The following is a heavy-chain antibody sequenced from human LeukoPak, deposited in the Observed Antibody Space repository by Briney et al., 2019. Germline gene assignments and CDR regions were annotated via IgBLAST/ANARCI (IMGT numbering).Heavy chain of an antibody. CDR1: GYSISSGYY. D-gene: IGHD6-19*01. Sequence: PSETLSLTCTVSGYSISSGYYWGWIRQPPGKGLEWIGSIYHSGSTYYNPSLKSRVTISVDTSKNQFSLKLRSVTAADTAVYYCARHQSAGYYFDYWGQGTLVTVSS. V-gene: IGHV4-38-2*02. CDR2: IYHSGST. CDR3: ARHQSAGYYFDY. J-gene: IGHJ4*02.